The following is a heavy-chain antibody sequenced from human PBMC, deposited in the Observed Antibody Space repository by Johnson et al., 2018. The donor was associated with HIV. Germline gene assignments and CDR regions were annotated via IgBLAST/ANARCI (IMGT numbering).Heavy chain of an antibody. Sequence: VQVVESGGGVVKPGGSLRLSCAASGFTFNDYYMSWIRQAPGKGLEWLSAISGSGGSTYYADSVKGRFTISRDNSKNTLYLQLNSLRAEDTAVYYCAKGSSSWPNDAFDIWGQGTMFTVSS. J-gene: IGHJ3*02. CDR3: AKGSSSWPNDAFDI. CDR2: ISGSGGST. V-gene: IGHV3-23*04. CDR1: GFTFNDYY. D-gene: IGHD6-13*01.